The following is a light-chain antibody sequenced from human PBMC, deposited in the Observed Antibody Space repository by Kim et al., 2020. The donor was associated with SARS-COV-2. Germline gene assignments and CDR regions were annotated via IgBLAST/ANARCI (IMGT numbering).Light chain of an antibody. Sequence: GQSLTISCTGTSSDVGSYNYVSWYQQHPGKAPKLMIYDVSNRPSGVSNRFSGSKSGNTASLTISGLQAEDEADYYCSSYTSNSTYVFGTGTKVTVL. CDR3: SSYTSNSTYV. CDR1: SSDVGSYNY. CDR2: DVS. J-gene: IGLJ1*01. V-gene: IGLV2-14*03.